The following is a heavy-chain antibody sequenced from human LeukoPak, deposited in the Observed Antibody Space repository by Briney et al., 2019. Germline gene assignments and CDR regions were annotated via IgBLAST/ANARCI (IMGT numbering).Heavy chain of an antibody. J-gene: IGHJ4*02. Sequence: SVKVSCKASGGTFSSYAISWVRQAPGQGLEWMGRIIPILGIANCAQKFQGRVTITADKSTSTAYMELSSLRSEDTAVYYCARDGGPGCSSTSCYFTRWGQGTLVSVSS. D-gene: IGHD2-2*01. CDR1: GGTFSSYA. CDR2: IIPILGIA. CDR3: ARDGGPGCSSTSCYFTR. V-gene: IGHV1-69*04.